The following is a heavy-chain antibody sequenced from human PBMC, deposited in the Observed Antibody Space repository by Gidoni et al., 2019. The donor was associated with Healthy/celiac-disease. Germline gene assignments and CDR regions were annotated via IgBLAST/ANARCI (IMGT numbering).Heavy chain of an antibody. Sequence: EVQLVQSGAEVNKPGESLKISCKGSGYSFTSYWIGWVRQMPGKGLEWMGIIYPDDSDTRYSPSFQGQVTISADKSISTAYLQLSSLKASDTAMYYCARLDYGDLYYFDYWGQGTLVTVSS. J-gene: IGHJ4*02. CDR3: ARLDYGDLYYFDY. CDR1: GYSFTSYW. D-gene: IGHD4-17*01. CDR2: IYPDDSDT. V-gene: IGHV5-51*01.